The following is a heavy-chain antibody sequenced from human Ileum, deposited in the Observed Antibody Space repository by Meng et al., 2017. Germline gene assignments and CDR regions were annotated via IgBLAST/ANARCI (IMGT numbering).Heavy chain of an antibody. CDR2: VNHDGGT. V-gene: IGHV4-34*02. CDR1: VASFTGYS. J-gene: IGHJ4*02. D-gene: IGHD3-10*01. Sequence: VQLKPGGPGLSKPSETLSRTCTVYVASFTGYSWTWIRQSPGKGLEWIGEVNHDGGTNYSPSLKSRVIISIDTSKNQFSLKLTAVTATDAVVYYCAREGSWFGADYWGQGTLVTVSS. CDR3: AREGSWFGADY.